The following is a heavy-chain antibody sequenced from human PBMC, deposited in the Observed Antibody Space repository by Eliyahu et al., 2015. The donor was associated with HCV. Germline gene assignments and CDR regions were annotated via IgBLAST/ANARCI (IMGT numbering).Heavy chain of an antibody. CDR3: AKDRGIFGVVIPY. V-gene: IGHV3-23*01. Sequence: EVQLLESGGGLVQPGGSLRLSCXAXGFTFSSYAMXWVRQAPGKGXEWVSAISGSGGSTYYADSVKGRFTISRDNSKNTLYLQMNSLRAEDTAVYYCAKDRGIFGVVIPYWGQGTLVTVSS. CDR1: GFTFSSYA. D-gene: IGHD3-3*01. CDR2: ISGSGGST. J-gene: IGHJ4*02.